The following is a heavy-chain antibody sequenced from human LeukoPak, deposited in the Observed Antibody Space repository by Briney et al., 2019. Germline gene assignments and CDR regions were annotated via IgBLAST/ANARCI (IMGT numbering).Heavy chain of an antibody. Sequence: PSGTLSLTCGVSGGSIITTNWWSWVRQPPGKGLEWIGEVHLNGATNYNPSLESRVSMSIDKSKNQLSLKLSSVTAADTATYYCTRESGAFSPFDSWGQGTLVTVSS. CDR3: TRESGAFSPFDS. V-gene: IGHV4-4*02. CDR2: VHLNGAT. D-gene: IGHD1-26*01. CDR1: GGSIITTNW. J-gene: IGHJ4*02.